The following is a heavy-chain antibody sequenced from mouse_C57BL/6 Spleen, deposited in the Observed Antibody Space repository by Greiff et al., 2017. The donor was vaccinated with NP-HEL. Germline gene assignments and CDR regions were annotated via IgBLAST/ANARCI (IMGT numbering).Heavy chain of an antibody. CDR1: GYTFTSYW. D-gene: IGHD1-1*01. V-gene: IGHV1-53*01. J-gene: IGHJ3*01. CDR2: INPSNGGT. Sequence: VQLQQPGTELVKPGASVKLSCKASGYTFTSYWLHWVKQRHGQGLEWIGNINPSNGGTNYNEQFKSKATLTVDKSSSTAYMQLISLTSEDSAVYYCARYAYYGSSSSWFAYWGQGTLVTVSA. CDR3: ARYAYYGSSSSWFAY.